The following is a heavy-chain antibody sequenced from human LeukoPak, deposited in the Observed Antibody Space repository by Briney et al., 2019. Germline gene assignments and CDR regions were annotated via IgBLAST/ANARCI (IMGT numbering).Heavy chain of an antibody. Sequence: GGSPRLSCAASGFTFTTYAMSWVRLAPGKGLEWVSTIANSGGSTYYADSVKGRFTISRDNSKNTLYLQMNSLRAEDTAVYYCARSIGLTGGGVDVWGQGTTVTVSS. CDR3: ARSIGLTGGGVDV. CDR1: GFTFTTYA. J-gene: IGHJ6*02. V-gene: IGHV3-23*01. CDR2: IANSGGST. D-gene: IGHD3-9*01.